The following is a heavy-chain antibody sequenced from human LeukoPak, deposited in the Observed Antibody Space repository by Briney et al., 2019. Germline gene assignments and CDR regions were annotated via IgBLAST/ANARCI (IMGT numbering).Heavy chain of an antibody. CDR1: GFTFSGSA. V-gene: IGHV3-73*01. CDR3: TRRRAVTTSFYYYGRDV. D-gene: IGHD4-17*01. CDR2: IRSKANSYAT. Sequence: GGSLRLSCAASGFTFSGSAMHWVRQASGKGLEWVSRIRSKANSYATAYAASVKGRVTISRDDSKNTAYQRMNSLKTEETAVYYCTRRRAVTTSFYYYGRDVWGEGTTVTVSS. J-gene: IGHJ6*04.